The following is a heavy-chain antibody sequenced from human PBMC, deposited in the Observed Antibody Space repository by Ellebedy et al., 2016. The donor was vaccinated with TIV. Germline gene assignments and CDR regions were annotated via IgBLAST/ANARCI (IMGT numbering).Heavy chain of an antibody. J-gene: IGHJ5*02. V-gene: IGHV1-69*04. CDR2: IIPILGIA. Sequence: AASVKVSCKASGGTFSSYAISWVRQAPGQGLEWMGRIIPILGIANYAQKFQGRVTMTRDTSTSTVYMELSSLRSEDTAVYYCARRLEEVWFDPWGQGTLVTVSS. CDR3: ARRLEEVWFDP. CDR1: GGTFSSYA.